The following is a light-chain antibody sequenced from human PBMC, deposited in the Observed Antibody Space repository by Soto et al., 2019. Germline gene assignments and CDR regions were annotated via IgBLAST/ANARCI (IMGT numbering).Light chain of an antibody. CDR2: GAS. CDR3: QQYGSSPRT. V-gene: IGKV3-20*01. J-gene: IGKJ3*01. Sequence: EMVLTQSPGTLSLSPGERATLSCRASQSVSSSYLAWYQQKPGQAPRLLIYGASSRATGIPDRFSGSGSGTDFTLTTSRLEPEDFAVYYCQQYGSSPRTFGPGTKVDIK. CDR1: QSVSSSY.